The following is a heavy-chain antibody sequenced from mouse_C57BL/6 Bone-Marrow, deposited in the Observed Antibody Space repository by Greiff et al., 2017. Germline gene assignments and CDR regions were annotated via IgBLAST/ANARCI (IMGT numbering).Heavy chain of an antibody. V-gene: IGHV1-54*01. CDR1: GYAFTNYL. CDR3: ATYYYGSSGYFDV. CDR2: INPGSGGT. D-gene: IGHD1-1*01. J-gene: IGHJ1*03. Sequence: VQLQQSGAELVGPGTSVKVSCKASGYAFTNYLIEWVKQRPGQGLEGIGVINPGSGGTKYHEKFKGKATLTADKSSRTAYMQLSSLTSEDSAVYFCATYYYGSSGYFDVWGTGTTVTVSS.